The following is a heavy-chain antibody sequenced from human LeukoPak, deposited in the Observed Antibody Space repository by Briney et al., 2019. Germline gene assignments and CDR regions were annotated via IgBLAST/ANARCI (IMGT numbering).Heavy chain of an antibody. Sequence: GGSLRLSCAASGFTFSSYAMHRVRQAPGKGLEWVAVISYDGSNKYYADSVKGRFTISRDNAKNSLYLQMNSLRAEDTAVYYCARGRPHGNDYWGQGTLVTVSS. CDR2: ISYDGSNK. J-gene: IGHJ4*02. CDR3: ARGRPHGNDY. CDR1: GFTFSSYA. D-gene: IGHD4-23*01. V-gene: IGHV3-30-3*01.